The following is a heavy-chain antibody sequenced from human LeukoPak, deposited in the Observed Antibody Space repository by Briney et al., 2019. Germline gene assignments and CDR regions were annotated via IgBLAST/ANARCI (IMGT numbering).Heavy chain of an antibody. J-gene: IGHJ3*02. V-gene: IGHV1-69*05. CDR2: IIPIFGTA. CDR1: GGTFSSYA. Sequence: GASVKVSCKASGGTFSSYAISWVRQAPGQGLEWMGGIIPIFGTANYAQKLQGRVTMTTDTSTSTAYMERRSLRSDDTAVYYCAREGVGCSSTSCSAEAFDIWGQGTMVTVSS. CDR3: AREGVGCSSTSCSAEAFDI. D-gene: IGHD2-2*01.